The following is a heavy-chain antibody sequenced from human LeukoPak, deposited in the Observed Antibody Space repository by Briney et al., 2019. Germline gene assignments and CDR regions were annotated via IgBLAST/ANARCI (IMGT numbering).Heavy chain of an antibody. CDR2: ISSSGSTI. J-gene: IGHJ3*02. CDR1: GFTFSDYY. Sequence: GGSLRLSCAASGFTFSDYYMSWIRQAPGKGLEWVSYISSSGSTIYYADSVKGRFTISRDNAKNSLYLQMNSLRAEDTALYYCARESVFRSAARPRNAFDIWGQGTMVTVSS. CDR3: ARESVFRSAARPRNAFDI. V-gene: IGHV3-11*01. D-gene: IGHD6-6*01.